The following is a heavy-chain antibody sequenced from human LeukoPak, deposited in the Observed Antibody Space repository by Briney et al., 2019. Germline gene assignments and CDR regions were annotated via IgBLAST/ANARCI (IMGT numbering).Heavy chain of an antibody. CDR3: ARGGGGYGYFDS. D-gene: IGHD5-12*01. CDR2: ISGGGSSI. V-gene: IGHV3-48*02. Sequence: GXSLXLSCAASGFTFSSYGMHWVRQAPGKGLEWLSYISGGGSSIYCAASVKGRFTISRDKAKNSLYLQMNSLRDEDTALYYCARGGGGYGYFDSWGQGTLVTVSS. CDR1: GFTFSSYG. J-gene: IGHJ4*02.